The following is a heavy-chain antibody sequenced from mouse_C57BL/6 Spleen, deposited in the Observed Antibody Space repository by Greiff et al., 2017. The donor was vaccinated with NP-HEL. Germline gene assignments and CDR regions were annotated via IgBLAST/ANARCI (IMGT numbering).Heavy chain of an antibody. CDR2: ISSGSSTI. CDR3: ARDDAAWCAY. D-gene: IGHD2-12*01. J-gene: IGHJ3*01. CDR1: GFTFSDYG. V-gene: IGHV5-17*01. Sequence: EVQVVESGGGLVKPGGSLKLSCAASGFTFSDYGMHWVRQAPEKGLEWVAYISSGSSTIYYADTVKGRFTISRDNAKNTLFLQMTSLRSEDTAMYYCARDDAAWCAYWGQGTLVTVSA.